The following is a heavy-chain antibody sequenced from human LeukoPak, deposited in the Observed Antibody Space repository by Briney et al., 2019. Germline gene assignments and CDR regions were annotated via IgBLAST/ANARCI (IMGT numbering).Heavy chain of an antibody. J-gene: IGHJ4*02. CDR2: INPNSGGT. D-gene: IGHD4-11*01. Sequence: ASVKVSCKASGYTFTGYYMHWVRQASGQGLEWMGWINPNSGGTNYAQKFQGRVTMTRDTSISTAYMELSRLRSDDTAVYYCARTPYSNYYFDYWGQGTLVTVSS. CDR3: ARTPYSNYYFDY. CDR1: GYTFTGYY. V-gene: IGHV1-2*02.